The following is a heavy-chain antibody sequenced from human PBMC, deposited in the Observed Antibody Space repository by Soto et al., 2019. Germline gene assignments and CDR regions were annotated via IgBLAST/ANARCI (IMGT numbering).Heavy chain of an antibody. CDR3: ASKDWNDVGKANFDY. V-gene: IGHV1-69*06. Sequence: SVKVSCKASGGTFSSYAISWVRQAPGQGLEWMGGIIPIFGTANYAQKFQGRVTITADKSTSTAYMELSSLRSEDTAVYYCASKDWNDVGKANFDYWGQGTLVTVYS. J-gene: IGHJ4*02. CDR2: IIPIFGTA. D-gene: IGHD1-1*01. CDR1: GGTFSSYA.